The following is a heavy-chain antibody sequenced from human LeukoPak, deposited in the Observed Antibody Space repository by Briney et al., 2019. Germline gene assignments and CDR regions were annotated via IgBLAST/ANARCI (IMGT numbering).Heavy chain of an antibody. Sequence: GASVKVSCKASGYTFTSYGISWVRQALGQGLEWMGWISAYNGNTNYAQKLQGRVTMTTDTSTSTAYMELRSLRSDDTAVYYCARDSTPPLPRQWPIPFDYWGQGTLVTVSS. CDR3: ARDSTPPLPRQWPIPFDY. J-gene: IGHJ4*02. V-gene: IGHV1-18*01. CDR2: ISAYNGNT. D-gene: IGHD6-19*01. CDR1: GYTFTSYG.